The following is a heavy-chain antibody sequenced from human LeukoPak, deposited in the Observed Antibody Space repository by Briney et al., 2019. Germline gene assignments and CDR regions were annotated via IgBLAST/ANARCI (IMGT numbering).Heavy chain of an antibody. J-gene: IGHJ4*02. V-gene: IGHV3-23*01. CDR2: ISGSGGST. Sequence: PGGSLRLSCAASGFTFSSYGMHWVRQAPGKGLEWVSAISGSGGSTYYADSVKGRFTIHRDNSKNTLYLQMNSQRAEDTAVYCCAKCGRVATIRPHFDYWGQGTLVTVSS. D-gene: IGHD5-24*01. CDR1: GFTFSSYG. CDR3: AKCGRVATIRPHFDY.